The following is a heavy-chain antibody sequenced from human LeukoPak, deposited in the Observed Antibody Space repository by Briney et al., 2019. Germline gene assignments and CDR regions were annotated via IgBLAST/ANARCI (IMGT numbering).Heavy chain of an antibody. J-gene: IGHJ4*02. D-gene: IGHD3-3*01. Sequence: SETLSLTCAVSGYSISSGYYWGWIRQPPGKGLEWIGSIYHSGSTYYNPSLKSRVTISVDMSKNQFSLKLSSVTAADTAVYYCARLSTIFGVAKGTFDYWGQGTLVTVSS. CDR2: IYHSGST. CDR1: GYSISSGYY. CDR3: ARLSTIFGVAKGTFDY. V-gene: IGHV4-38-2*01.